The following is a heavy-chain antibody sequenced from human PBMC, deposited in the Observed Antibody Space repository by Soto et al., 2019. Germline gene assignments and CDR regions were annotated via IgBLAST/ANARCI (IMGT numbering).Heavy chain of an antibody. D-gene: IGHD6-19*01. Sequence: ASVKVSCKASGGTFSSYAISWVRQAPGQGLEWMGGIIPIFGTANYAQKFQGRVTITADESTSTAYMELSSLRSEDTAVYYCARRSVAGHDVFAFWGQGTMDPVS. J-gene: IGHJ3*01. CDR3: ARRSVAGHDVFAF. CDR2: IIPIFGTA. V-gene: IGHV1-69*13. CDR1: GGTFSSYA.